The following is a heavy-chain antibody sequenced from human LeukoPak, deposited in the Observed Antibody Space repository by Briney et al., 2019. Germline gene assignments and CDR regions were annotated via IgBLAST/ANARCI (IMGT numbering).Heavy chain of an antibody. J-gene: IGHJ4*02. CDR3: AKERGLGAVDY. CDR1: GFTFSSYA. V-gene: IGHV3-23*01. D-gene: IGHD1-26*01. CDR2: ISGGNT. Sequence: PGGSLRLSCAASGFTFSSYAMSWVRQAPGKGLEWVSCISGGNTYYADSVKGRFTISRDNSKSTLYLQMNNLRAEYTAVYYCAKERGLGAVDYWGQGTLVTVSS.